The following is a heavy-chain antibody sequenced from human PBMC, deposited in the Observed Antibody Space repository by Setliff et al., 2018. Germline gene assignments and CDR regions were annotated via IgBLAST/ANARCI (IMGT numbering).Heavy chain of an antibody. Sequence: SETLSLTCTVSGGSISSDYWSWIRQHAGKGLEWIGHIYIGGSANYNPSRKSRVTMSIDTSKKQFSLNLSSVTAADTAVYYCARERGYSYGDYAFDIWGQGTTVTVSS. V-gene: IGHV4-4*07. J-gene: IGHJ3*02. CDR3: ARERGYSYGDYAFDI. CDR2: IYIGGSA. D-gene: IGHD5-18*01. CDR1: GGSISSDY.